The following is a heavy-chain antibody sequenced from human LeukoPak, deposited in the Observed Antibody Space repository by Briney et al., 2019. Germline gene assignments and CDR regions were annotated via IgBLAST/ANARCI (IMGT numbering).Heavy chain of an antibody. D-gene: IGHD4-17*01. J-gene: IGHJ3*02. V-gene: IGHV3-33*01. Sequence: GGSLRLSCAASGFTFSSYGMHWVRQAPGKGLEWVAVIWYDGSNKYYADSVKGRFTISRDNSKNTLYLQMNSLRAEDTAVYYCARDPSYGPDAFDIWGQGTMVTVSS. CDR1: GFTFSSYG. CDR2: IWYDGSNK. CDR3: ARDPSYGPDAFDI.